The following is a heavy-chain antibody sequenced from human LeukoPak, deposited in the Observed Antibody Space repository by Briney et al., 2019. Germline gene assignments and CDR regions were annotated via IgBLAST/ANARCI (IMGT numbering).Heavy chain of an antibody. CDR3: GRYGGGGSGWYSDRTMDV. CDR2: ISAYNGVT. J-gene: IGHJ6*02. Sequence: ASVKVSCKASGFNFVNYGFSWVRQAPGQGLGWMGWISAYNGVTNYAQNLQDRVTLTTDTSTNTAYMELGSLRYDDTAIYYCGRYGGGGSGWYSDRTMDVWGQGTTVIVSS. D-gene: IGHD6-19*01. V-gene: IGHV1-18*01. CDR1: GFNFVNYG.